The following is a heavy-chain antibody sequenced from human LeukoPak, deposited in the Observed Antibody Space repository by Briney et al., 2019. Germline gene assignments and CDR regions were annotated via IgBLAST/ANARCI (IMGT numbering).Heavy chain of an antibody. J-gene: IGHJ5*02. CDR3: ARPLGYCSDSRCPQSWFDP. CDR1: GGSFGGYY. Sequence: SETLSLTCAVSGGSFGGYYWTWIRQPPGKGLEWIGEINHSGRTNYNPSLKSRVIMSVDTSKNQFSLKLSSVTAADTAVYYCARPLGYCSDSRCPQSWFDPWGQGTLVTVSS. V-gene: IGHV4-34*01. CDR2: INHSGRT. D-gene: IGHD2-15*01.